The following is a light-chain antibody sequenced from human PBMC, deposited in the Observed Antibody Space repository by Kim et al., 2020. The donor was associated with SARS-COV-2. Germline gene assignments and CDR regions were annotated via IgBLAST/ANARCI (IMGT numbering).Light chain of an antibody. Sequence: VSPGERATLSCRASQSVSSNLAWYQQKPGQAPRLLIYGASTRATGIPARFSGGGSGTEFTLTISSLQSEDFAVYYCQQYNNCPLTFGGGTKVEIK. V-gene: IGKV3-15*01. CDR1: QSVSSN. J-gene: IGKJ4*01. CDR3: QQYNNCPLT. CDR2: GAS.